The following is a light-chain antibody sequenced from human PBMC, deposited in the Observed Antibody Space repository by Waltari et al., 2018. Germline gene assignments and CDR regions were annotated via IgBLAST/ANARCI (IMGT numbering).Light chain of an antibody. CDR3: QHLHGYPIT. J-gene: IGKJ4*01. Sequence: DIQMTQSPSSLSASVGDRVTITCRASQSISSYLNWYQQKPGKAPKLLIYAASSLQSGGPSRFSGSGSGTDFTLTISSLQPEDFATYYCQHLHGYPITFGGGTKVEIK. CDR2: AAS. V-gene: IGKV1-39*01. CDR1: QSISSY.